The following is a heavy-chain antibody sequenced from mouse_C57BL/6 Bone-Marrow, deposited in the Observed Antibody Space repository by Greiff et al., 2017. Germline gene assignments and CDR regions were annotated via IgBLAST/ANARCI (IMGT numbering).Heavy chain of an antibody. V-gene: IGHV8-12*01. CDR2: IYWDDNK. CDR3: ARRIYDDYYFDY. J-gene: IGHJ2*01. Sequence: LKESGPGILQPSQTLSLTCSFSGFSLRTSGMGVSWIRQPSGKGLEWLAHIYWDDNKRYDPSLKSRLTISKDTSRNQIFLKITSVDTSDTATYFCARRIYDDYYFDYWGQGTTLTVSS. D-gene: IGHD2-3*01. CDR1: GFSLRTSGMG.